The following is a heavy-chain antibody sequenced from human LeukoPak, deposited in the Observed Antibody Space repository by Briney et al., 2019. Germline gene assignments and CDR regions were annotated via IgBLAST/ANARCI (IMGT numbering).Heavy chain of an antibody. CDR1: GFTFSDYY. CDR3: ARVAVTGIGIDY. Sequence: GGSLRLPCAASGFTFSDYYMSWIRQAPGKGLEWVSYISSSGNTIYYTNSVKGRFTVSRDNAKNSLYLQMNSLRAEDTAVYYCARVAVTGIGIDYRGQGTLVTVSS. D-gene: IGHD6-19*01. V-gene: IGHV3-11*04. J-gene: IGHJ4*02. CDR2: ISSSGNTI.